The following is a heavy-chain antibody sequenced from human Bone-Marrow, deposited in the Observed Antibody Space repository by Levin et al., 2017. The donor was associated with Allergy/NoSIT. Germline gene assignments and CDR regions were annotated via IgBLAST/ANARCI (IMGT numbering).Heavy chain of an antibody. V-gene: IGHV3-11*05. J-gene: IGHJ5*02. Sequence: GGSLRLSCAASGFPFRDFYMSWIRQAPGKGPEWISYITSSSSHTDYADSVKGRFTISRDNAKNSMYLQLNSLRAEDTAVYYCAREINLGYCSSTSCLFDPWGQGTLVTVSS. CDR3: AREINLGYCSSTSCLFDP. D-gene: IGHD2-2*01. CDR2: ITSSSSHT. CDR1: GFPFRDFY.